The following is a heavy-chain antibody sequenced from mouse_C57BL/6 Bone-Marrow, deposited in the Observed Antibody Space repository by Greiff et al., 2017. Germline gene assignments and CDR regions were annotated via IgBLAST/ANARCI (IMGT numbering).Heavy chain of an antibody. V-gene: IGHV1-55*01. CDR3: ARDIYCGCDDRCAY. D-gene: IGHD2-2*01. J-gene: IGHJ3*01. Sequence: VKLQQPGAELVKPGASVKMSCKASGYTFTSYWITWVKQRPGQGLEWIGDIYPSSGSTNYNQKFKSKATLTVDTSSSTAYMQLSSLTSEDSAVYYYARDIYCGCDDRCAYWGQGTLVTVSA. CDR2: IYPSSGST. CDR1: GYTFTSYW.